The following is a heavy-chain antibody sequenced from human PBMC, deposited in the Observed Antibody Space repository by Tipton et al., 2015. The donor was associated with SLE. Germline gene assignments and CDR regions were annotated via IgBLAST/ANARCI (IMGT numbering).Heavy chain of an antibody. D-gene: IGHD6-19*01. CDR2: IRSKAYGATT. CDR1: GFTFGDYA. V-gene: IGHV3-49*04. J-gene: IGHJ4*02. CDR3: AKERIGYSSGWPHLDY. Sequence: SLRLSCAASGFTFGDYAMSWVRQAPGKGLEWVGFIRSKAYGATTEYAASVRDRFTISRDDSNSIAHLQMNSLRAEDTAVYYCAKERIGYSSGWPHLDYWGQGTLVTVSS.